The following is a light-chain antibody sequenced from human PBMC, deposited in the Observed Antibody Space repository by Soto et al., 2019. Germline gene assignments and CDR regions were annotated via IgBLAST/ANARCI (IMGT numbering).Light chain of an antibody. CDR1: SNDVGGYNF. J-gene: IGLJ2*01. CDR3: SSYAGSYTLV. V-gene: IGLV2-11*01. CDR2: DVS. Sequence: QSALTQPRSVSGSHGQSVTISCTGTSNDVGGYNFVSWYQQHPGKVPKLFIYDVSRRPSGVPDRFSGSKSGNTASLTISGLQAEDEADYYCSSYAGSYTLVFGGGTNLTVL.